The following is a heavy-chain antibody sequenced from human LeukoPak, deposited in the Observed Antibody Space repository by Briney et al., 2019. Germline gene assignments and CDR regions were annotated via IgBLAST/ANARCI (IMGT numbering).Heavy chain of an antibody. CDR1: GFTFSSYG. V-gene: IGHV3-23*01. J-gene: IGHJ4*02. CDR3: ARDMSGSGWPQHRNFDY. D-gene: IGHD6-19*01. CDR2: ISGSGGST. Sequence: GGSLRLSCAASGFTFSSYGMSWVRQAPGKGLEWVSAISGSGGSTYYADSVKGRFTISRDNAKNSLYLQMNSLRAEDTAVYYCARDMSGSGWPQHRNFDYWGQGTLVTVSS.